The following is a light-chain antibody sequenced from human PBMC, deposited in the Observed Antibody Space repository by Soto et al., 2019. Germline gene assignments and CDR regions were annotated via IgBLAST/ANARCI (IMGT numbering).Light chain of an antibody. J-gene: IGLJ1*01. CDR2: EVV. V-gene: IGLV2-8*01. CDR1: KTDIGVYDF. Sequence: QSVLTQPPSASGAPGQSVTISCTGTKTDIGVYDFVSWYQHHPGKAPRLIIYEVVQRPSGLPDRFSGSKSGNTASLTVSGLQAADEADYFCKSYAGSNTYVFGSGTKVTVL. CDR3: KSYAGSNTYV.